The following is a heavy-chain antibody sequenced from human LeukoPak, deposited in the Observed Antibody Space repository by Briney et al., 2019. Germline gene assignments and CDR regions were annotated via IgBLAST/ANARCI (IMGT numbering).Heavy chain of an antibody. J-gene: IGHJ6*02. CDR1: GFTFSSYG. V-gene: IGHV3-30*02. D-gene: IGHD4-23*01. Sequence: PGGSLRLSCAASGFTFSSYGMHWVRQAPGKGLEWVAFIRYDGSNKYYADSVKGRFTISRDNSKNTLYLQMNSLRAEDTAVYYCAKRVVTPIRAIYYYYGMDVWGQGTTVTVSS. CDR2: IRYDGSNK. CDR3: AKRVVTPIRAIYYYYGMDV.